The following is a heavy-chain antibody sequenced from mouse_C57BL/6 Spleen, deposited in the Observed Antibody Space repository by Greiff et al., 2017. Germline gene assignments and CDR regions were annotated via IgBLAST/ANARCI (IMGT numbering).Heavy chain of an antibody. CDR2: INPNNGGT. D-gene: IGHD2-4*01. CDR3: ARHGLRYDYDYFDY. CDR1: GYTFTDYN. V-gene: IGHV1-18*01. J-gene: IGHJ2*01. Sequence: EVQLVESGPELVKPGASVKIPCKASGYTFTDYNMDWVKQSHGTSLEWIGDINPNNGGTIYTQKFKGKATLTVDKSSSRVYMELRSLTSEDTAVYDCARHGLRYDYDYFDYWGQGTTLTVSS.